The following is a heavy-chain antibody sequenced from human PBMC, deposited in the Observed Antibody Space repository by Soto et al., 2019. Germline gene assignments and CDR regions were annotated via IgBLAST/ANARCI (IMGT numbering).Heavy chain of an antibody. V-gene: IGHV4-39*01. CDR2: VYYTGSSSTGST. D-gene: IGHD1-26*01. J-gene: IGHJ4*02. CDR1: GASVGDSTYQ. Sequence: SETLSLTCTVSGASVGDSTYQWGWVRQPPGKGLEWLGSVYYTGSSSTGSTYYNPSLRGRVTIPVDTSKNQVSLRLSGVTAADTALYHCARLTVGDYMFSCWGKGTQVPVSS. CDR3: ARLTVGDYMFSC.